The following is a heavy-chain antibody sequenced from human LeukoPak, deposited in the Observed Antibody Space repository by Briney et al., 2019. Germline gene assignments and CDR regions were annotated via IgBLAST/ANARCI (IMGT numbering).Heavy chain of an antibody. V-gene: IGHV3-21*01. CDR2: ISSSGSYI. CDR1: GFTFSRYS. CDR3: ARRFSASGGSYGMDV. J-gene: IGHJ6*02. Sequence: PGGSLRLSCGASGFTFSRYSMNWVRQAPGKGLEWVSSISSSGSYIYYADSVKGRFTISRDNAKNSLYLQMSSLSAEDTAVYYCARRFSASGGSYGMDVWGQGTTVTVSS. D-gene: IGHD2-15*01.